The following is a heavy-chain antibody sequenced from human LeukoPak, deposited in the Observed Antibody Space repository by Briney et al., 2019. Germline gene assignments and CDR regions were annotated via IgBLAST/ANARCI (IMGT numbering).Heavy chain of an antibody. CDR1: GYTFSSFG. CDR2: ISAYNGDT. D-gene: IGHD3-10*01. J-gene: IGHJ4*02. CDR3: VRDHGIRGVICFDY. V-gene: IGHV1-18*01. Sequence: ASVKVSCKASGYTFSSFGISWVRQAPGQGLEWMGWISAYNGDTNYAQKFQGRVTMTTDTSTSTAYMELRSLRSDDAAVYYCVRDHGIRGVICFDYWGQGTPVTVSS.